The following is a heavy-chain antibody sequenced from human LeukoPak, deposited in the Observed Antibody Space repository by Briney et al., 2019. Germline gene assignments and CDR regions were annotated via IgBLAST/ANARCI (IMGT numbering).Heavy chain of an antibody. D-gene: IGHD5-12*01. CDR1: GFTVTTNY. J-gene: IGHJ4*02. CDR2: ISGSGGST. Sequence: GGSLRLSCAASGFTVTTNYMSWVRQAPGKGLEWVSAISGSGGSTYYADSVKGRFTISRDNSKNTLYLQMNSLRAEDTAVYYCAKSSRTEWLRLLSYFDYWGQGTLVTVSS. V-gene: IGHV3-23*01. CDR3: AKSSRTEWLRLLSYFDY.